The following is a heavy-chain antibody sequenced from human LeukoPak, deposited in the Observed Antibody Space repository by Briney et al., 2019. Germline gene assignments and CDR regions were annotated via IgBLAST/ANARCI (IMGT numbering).Heavy chain of an antibody. D-gene: IGHD4-17*01. J-gene: IGHJ4*02. CDR3: ATATVTSGLDY. Sequence: GESLKISCKGSGYSFTKYWIAWVRQMPGKGLEWMGIIYPGDSDTRYSPSFQGQVTISADKSISTAYLQWSSLKASDTAIYYCATATVTSGLDYWGQGTLVTVSS. CDR2: IYPGDSDT. CDR1: GYSFTKYW. V-gene: IGHV5-51*01.